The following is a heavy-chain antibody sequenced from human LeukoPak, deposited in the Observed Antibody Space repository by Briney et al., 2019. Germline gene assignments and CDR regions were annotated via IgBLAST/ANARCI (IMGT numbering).Heavy chain of an antibody. J-gene: IGHJ4*02. D-gene: IGHD4-17*01. CDR2: IHSADSNT. Sequence: GESLKISCKDSGYSFTNYWIGRVRQMPGKGLEWMGIIHSADSNTKYSPSFQGQVTISADKSISTAYLQWSGLKASDTAMYYCAGARHGDYRWDYWGQGTLVTVSS. V-gene: IGHV5-51*01. CDR1: GYSFTNYW. CDR3: AGARHGDYRWDY.